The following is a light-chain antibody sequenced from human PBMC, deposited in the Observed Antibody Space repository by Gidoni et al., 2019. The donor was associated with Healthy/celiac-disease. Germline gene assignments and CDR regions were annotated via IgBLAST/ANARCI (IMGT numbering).Light chain of an antibody. CDR2: AAS. Sequence: AIRMTQSPSSFSASPGDRVTITCRASQGISSYLAWYQQKPGKAPKLLIYAASNLQSGVPSRFSCSGSGTDFTLTIICLQSEDFATYYCQQYYSYPGTFGQGTKLEIK. V-gene: IGKV1-8*01. CDR1: QGISSY. CDR3: QQYYSYPGT. J-gene: IGKJ2*01.